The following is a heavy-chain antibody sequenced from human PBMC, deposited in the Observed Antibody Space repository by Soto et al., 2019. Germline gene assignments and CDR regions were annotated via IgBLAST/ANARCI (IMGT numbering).Heavy chain of an antibody. J-gene: IGHJ4*02. V-gene: IGHV4-59*11. CDR2: IYDTGST. D-gene: IGHD7-27*01. CDR3: ARANWYCEY. CDR1: GGSIHNHY. Sequence: QVQLQESGPGLVKPSETLSLTCTVSGGSIHNHYWSWVRQPPGKGLEWIGYIYDTGSTNYNPSLKSRLTMSVDTSKNQFSLNRSSVTAADTDIYYCARANWYCEYWGQGILFTVSS.